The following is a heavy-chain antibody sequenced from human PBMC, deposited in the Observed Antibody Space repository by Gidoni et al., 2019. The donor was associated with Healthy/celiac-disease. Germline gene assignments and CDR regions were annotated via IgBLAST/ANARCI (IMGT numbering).Heavy chain of an antibody. CDR1: GFSLSNARMG. Sequence: QVTLKESGPVLVTPTETLTLTCTVSGFSLSNARMGVSWIRQPPGKALEWLAHIFSNDEKSYSTSLKSRLTISKDTSKSQVVLTMTNMDPVDTATYYCARIIDYYYYYGMDVWGQGTTVTVSS. J-gene: IGHJ6*02. CDR2: IFSNDEK. V-gene: IGHV2-26*01. CDR3: ARIIDYYYYYGMDV.